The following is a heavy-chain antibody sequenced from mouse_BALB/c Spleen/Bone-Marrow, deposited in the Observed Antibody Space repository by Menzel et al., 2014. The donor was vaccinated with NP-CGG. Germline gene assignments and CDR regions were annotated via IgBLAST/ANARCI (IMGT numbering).Heavy chain of an antibody. Sequence: EVQGVESGGGLVQPGGSMKLSCVASGFTFSNYWMNWVRQSPEKGLEWVAEIRLKSNNYATQYAESVKGRFTISGDDSKSSVYLQMNNLRPEDTGIYYCTRILRLLDYWGQGTSLTVSS. CDR2: IRLKSNNYAT. V-gene: IGHV6-6*02. J-gene: IGHJ2*02. D-gene: IGHD1-2*01. CDR1: GFTFSNYW. CDR3: TRILRLLDY.